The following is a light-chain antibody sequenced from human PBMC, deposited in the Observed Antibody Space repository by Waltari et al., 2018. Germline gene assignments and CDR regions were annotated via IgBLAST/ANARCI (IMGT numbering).Light chain of an antibody. CDR3: WSFTGSYWM. CDR2: NVS. V-gene: IGLV2-11*01. Sequence: QSALTQPRSVSASPGQSVTISFSGTSGDVGASHFVACYQQHPGKAPTVMIFNVSKRPSGVPDRFSGSKSGNTASLSISGLQAEDEADYYCWSFTGSYWMFGGGTRLTVL. CDR1: SGDVGASHF. J-gene: IGLJ3*02.